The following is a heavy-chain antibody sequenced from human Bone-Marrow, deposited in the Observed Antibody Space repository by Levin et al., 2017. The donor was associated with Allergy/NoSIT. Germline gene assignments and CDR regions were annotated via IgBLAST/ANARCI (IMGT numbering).Heavy chain of an antibody. CDR1: GFTFSSYG. CDR3: ARDQGYTYGHSGDY. D-gene: IGHD5-18*01. V-gene: IGHV3-33*05. Sequence: SCAASGFTFSSYGMHWVRQAPDKGLEWVALIQYDGSNKYYANSVKGRFTVSRDNSQNTLYLQMNSLRADDTAVYYCARDQGYTYGHSGDYWGQGTLVTVSS. J-gene: IGHJ4*02. CDR2: IQYDGSNK.